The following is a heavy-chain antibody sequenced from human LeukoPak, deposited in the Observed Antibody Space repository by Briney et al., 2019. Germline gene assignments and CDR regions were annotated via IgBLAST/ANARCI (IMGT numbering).Heavy chain of an antibody. CDR2: IIPIFGTA. CDR3: ATGTSPPYYYYYMDA. D-gene: IGHD2-2*01. V-gene: IGHV1-69*05. J-gene: IGHJ6*03. Sequence: ASVKVSCKASGGTFSSYAISWVRQAPGQGLEWMGGIIPIFGTANYAQKFQGRVTITTDESTSTAYMELSSLRSEDTAVYYCATGTSPPYYYYYMDAWGKGTTVTVSS. CDR1: GGTFSSYA.